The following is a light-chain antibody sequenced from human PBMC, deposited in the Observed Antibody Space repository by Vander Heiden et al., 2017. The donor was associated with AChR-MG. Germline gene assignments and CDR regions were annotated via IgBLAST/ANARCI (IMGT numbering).Light chain of an antibody. J-gene: IGLJ2*01. CDR1: CSHIGSNY. V-gene: IGLV1-47*01. CDR3: AAWDDSLSGL. CDR2: RNN. Sequence: QSVLTQPPSPSGTPVQTLTIPCYGSCSHIGSNYGYWYQHLPGTAPKLLIYRNNQRPSGVPDRFSGSRSGTSASLGISGLRSEDEADYYCAAWDDSLSGLFGGGTKLTVL.